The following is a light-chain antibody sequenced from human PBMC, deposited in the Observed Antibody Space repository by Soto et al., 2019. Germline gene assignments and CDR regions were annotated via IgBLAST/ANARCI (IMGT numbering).Light chain of an antibody. J-gene: IGKJ1*01. V-gene: IGKV3-15*01. CDR1: QSVSSSY. Sequence: RASQSVSSSYLAWYQQKPGQAPRLLIQGASTRATGIPARFSGSGSGTEFTLTISRLQSEDFAVHYCQQYEYWSALGQGPKVDI. CDR3: QQYEYWSA. CDR2: GAS.